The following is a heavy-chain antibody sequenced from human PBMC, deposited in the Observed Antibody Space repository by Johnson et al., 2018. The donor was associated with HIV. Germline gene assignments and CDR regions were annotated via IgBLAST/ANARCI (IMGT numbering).Heavy chain of an antibody. V-gene: IGHV3-30*04. CDR2: ISYDGTKK. CDR3: AVVALPMYWYDAFDI. Sequence: QVQLVESGGGVVQPGRSLRLSCAASGFTFSSYAMHWVRQAPGKGLEWVAVISYDGTKKYFADSVKGRFNISRDNSKNTLYLQMNSLRAEDTAVYYCAVVALPMYWYDAFDIWGQGTMVTVSS. CDR1: GFTFSSYA. D-gene: IGHD2-21*01. J-gene: IGHJ3*02.